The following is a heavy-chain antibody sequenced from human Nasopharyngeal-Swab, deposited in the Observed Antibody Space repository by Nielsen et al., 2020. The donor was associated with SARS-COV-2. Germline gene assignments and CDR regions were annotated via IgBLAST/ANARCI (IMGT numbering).Heavy chain of an antibody. CDR3: ARDRAWDSSGWDYYYGMDV. Sequence: PRKGLEWIGEINHSGSTNYNPSLKSRVTISVDTSKNQFSLKLSSVTAADTAVYYCARDRAWDSSGWDYYYGMDVWGQGTTVTVSS. V-gene: IGHV4-34*01. J-gene: IGHJ6*02. D-gene: IGHD6-19*01. CDR2: INHSGST.